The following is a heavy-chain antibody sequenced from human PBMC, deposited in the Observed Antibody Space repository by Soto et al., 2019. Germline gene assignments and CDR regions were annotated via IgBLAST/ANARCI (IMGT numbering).Heavy chain of an antibody. Sequence: EVQLVESGGGLVKPGGSLRLSCAASGFTFSNAWMSWVRQAPGKGLEWVGRIKSKTDGGTTDYAAPVKGRFTISRDDSKNTLYLQMNSLKTEDTAVYYCTTEPPWFSAEGRDYWGQGTLVTVSS. V-gene: IGHV3-15*01. D-gene: IGHD3-9*01. CDR3: TTEPPWFSAEGRDY. J-gene: IGHJ4*02. CDR1: GFTFSNAW. CDR2: IKSKTDGGTT.